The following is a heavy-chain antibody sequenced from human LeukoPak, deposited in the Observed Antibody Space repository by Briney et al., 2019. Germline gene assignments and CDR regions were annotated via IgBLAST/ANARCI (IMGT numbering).Heavy chain of an antibody. Sequence: KASETLSLSCAVYGGSLSAYYWSWIRQSPGEGLEWIGEINKSESSNYNPSLKSRVTISVDTSKNQVSLQLSSVTAADTAVYYCVTGRYSNWDRYDSMDVCGKGATVTVSS. CDR2: INKSESS. CDR1: GGSLSAYY. CDR3: VTGRYSNWDRYDSMDV. D-gene: IGHD4-11*01. J-gene: IGHJ6*03. V-gene: IGHV4-34*01.